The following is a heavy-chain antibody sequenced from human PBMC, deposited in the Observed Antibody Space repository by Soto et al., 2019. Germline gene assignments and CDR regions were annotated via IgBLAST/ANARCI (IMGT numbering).Heavy chain of an antibody. CDR1: GYTFINYG. D-gene: IGHD3-10*01. CDR2: ISSYTGDR. J-gene: IGHJ4*02. V-gene: IGHV1-18*01. CDR3: ARDPGMIRGVIVDY. Sequence: QVQLVQSGAEVKKPGASVKVSCKASGYTFINYGISWVRQAPGQGLEWMGWISSYTGDRNYAQRLQGRVTVTTDISTCTVYMELRRLRSDDTAVYYCARDPGMIRGVIVDYWGQGTLVTVSS.